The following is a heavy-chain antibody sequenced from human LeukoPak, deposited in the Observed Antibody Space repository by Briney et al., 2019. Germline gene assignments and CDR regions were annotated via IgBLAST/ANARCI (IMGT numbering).Heavy chain of an antibody. CDR3: ARGGSYLSCDY. D-gene: IGHD1-26*01. J-gene: IGHJ4*02. Sequence: SETLSLTCTVSGGSISSYYWSWIRQPPGKGLEWIGYIYHSGSTNYNPSLKSRVTISVDTSKNQFSLKLSSVTAADTAVYYCARGGSYLSCDYWGQGTLVTVSS. CDR2: IYHSGST. CDR1: GGSISSYY. V-gene: IGHV4-59*01.